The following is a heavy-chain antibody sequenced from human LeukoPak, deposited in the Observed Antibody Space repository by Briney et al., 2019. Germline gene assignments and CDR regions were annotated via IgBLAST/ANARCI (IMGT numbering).Heavy chain of an antibody. D-gene: IGHD2-15*01. V-gene: IGHV1-46*01. CDR2: INPSGGST. CDR3: ARDLRYCSGGSCYTKYYYYYMDV. J-gene: IGHJ6*03. Sequence: ASVKVSCKASGYTFTSYYMHWVRQAPGQGLEWMGIINPSGGSTSYAQKFQGRVTMTRDTSTSTVYMELSSLRSEDTAVYYCARDLRYCSGGSCYTKYYYYYMDVWGKGTTVTVSS. CDR1: GYTFTSYY.